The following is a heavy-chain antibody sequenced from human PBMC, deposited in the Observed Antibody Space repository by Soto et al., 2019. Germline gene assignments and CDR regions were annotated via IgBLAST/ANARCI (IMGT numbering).Heavy chain of an antibody. CDR3: XXXEAPGITMIRGLIKGNCFDP. D-gene: IGHD3-10*01. Sequence: PGGSLXLSCEASGFTISECSMNWVRQTPGKGLEWLAYITIRTGNVHYADSVRGRFTISADIAENSVILQMNSLRDEDSAVYYXXXXEAPGITMIRGLIKGNCFDPWGQGTLVTVSS. V-gene: IGHV3-48*02. J-gene: IGHJ5*02. CDR2: ITIRTGNV. CDR1: GFTISECS.